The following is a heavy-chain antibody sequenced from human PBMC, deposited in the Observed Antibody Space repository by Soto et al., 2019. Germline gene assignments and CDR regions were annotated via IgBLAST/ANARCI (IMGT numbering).Heavy chain of an antibody. J-gene: IGHJ6*02. CDR3: ARDHNFGFILYAMDV. D-gene: IGHD2-15*01. CDR2: INPSSGRT. V-gene: IGHV1-46*01. CDR1: GYTCTSYS. Sequence: ASVKVSCNXSGYTCTSYSMHWVRQAPGQGLEWMGIINPSSGRTSYAQNFQGRVTMTSDTSTSIVYMEMSSLKSEDTAVYYCARDHNFGFILYAMDVWGQGTTVTVSS.